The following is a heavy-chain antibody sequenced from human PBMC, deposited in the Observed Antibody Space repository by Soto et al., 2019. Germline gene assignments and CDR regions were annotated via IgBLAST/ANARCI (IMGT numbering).Heavy chain of an antibody. J-gene: IGHJ4*02. CDR3: ARVLSVTLFDN. CDR1: GGSVSTGGYY. CDR2: IYYSGST. Sequence: QVQLQESGPGLVKPSQTLSLTCTVSGGSVSTGGYYWTWIRQHPGKGLEWIVYIYYSGSTYYNQSLKSRVTISVDTSKNQFSLKLSSVTAADTAVYYCARVLSVTLFDNWGQGTLVTVSS. D-gene: IGHD4-17*01. V-gene: IGHV4-31*03.